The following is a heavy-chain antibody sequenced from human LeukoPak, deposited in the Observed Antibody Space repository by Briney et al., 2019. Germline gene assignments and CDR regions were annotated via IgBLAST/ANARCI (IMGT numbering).Heavy chain of an antibody. Sequence: GESLKISCKGSGYSFTSCWIGWVRQMPGKGLEWMGIIYPGDSDTRYSPSFQGQVTISADKSISTAYLQWSSLKASDTAMYYCARYGYSSGWYFDYWGQGTLVTVSS. V-gene: IGHV5-51*01. J-gene: IGHJ4*02. D-gene: IGHD6-19*01. CDR1: GYSFTSCW. CDR2: IYPGDSDT. CDR3: ARYGYSSGWYFDY.